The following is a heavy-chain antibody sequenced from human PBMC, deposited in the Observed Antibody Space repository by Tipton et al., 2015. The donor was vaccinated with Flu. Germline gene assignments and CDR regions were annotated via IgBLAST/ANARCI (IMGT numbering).Heavy chain of an antibody. V-gene: IGHV4-38-2*01. Sequence: TLSLTCAVSGYSISSGYYWGWIRQPPGKGLEWIGSIYHSGSTYYNPSLKSRVTISVDTSKNQFSLKLSSVTAADTAVYYCARGLAARPGYFQHWGQGTLVTVSS. CDR3: ARGLAARPGYFQH. CDR1: GYSISSGYY. CDR2: IYHSGST. D-gene: IGHD6-6*01. J-gene: IGHJ1*01.